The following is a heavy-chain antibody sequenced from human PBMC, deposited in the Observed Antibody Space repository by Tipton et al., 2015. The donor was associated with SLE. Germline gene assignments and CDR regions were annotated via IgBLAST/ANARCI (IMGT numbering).Heavy chain of an antibody. D-gene: IGHD1-14*01. J-gene: IGHJ5*02. CDR1: GGSINSHF. CDR3: ARWGAQLGTDNWFDP. CDR2: HSGNT. Sequence: TLSLTCTVSGGSINSHFWSWIRQPPGKGLEWIGHSGNTDYTPSLKSRVTISVDTSKNQFSLKLSSVTAADTAVYYCARWGAQLGTDNWFDPWGQGTLVTVSS. V-gene: IGHV4-59*11.